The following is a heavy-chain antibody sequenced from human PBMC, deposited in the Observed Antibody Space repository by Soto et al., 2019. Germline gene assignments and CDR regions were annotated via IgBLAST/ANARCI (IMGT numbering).Heavy chain of an antibody. CDR1: GFTFGNYT. V-gene: IGHV3-23*01. CDR2: ITGIDGRT. J-gene: IGHJ5*02. Sequence: GGSLRLSCVGSGFTFGNYTMSWVRQAPGKGLEWVSSITGIDGRTYYADSVKGRFTISRDNPKNTLYLQMNNLRAEDTAMFYCAKDRGPYCSGGICYPPSWFDPWGQGTQVTVSS. D-gene: IGHD2-15*01. CDR3: AKDRGPYCSGGICYPPSWFDP.